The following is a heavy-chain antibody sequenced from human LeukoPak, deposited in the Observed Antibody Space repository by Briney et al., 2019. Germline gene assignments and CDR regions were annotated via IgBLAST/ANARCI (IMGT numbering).Heavy chain of an antibody. CDR2: ISGSGAST. Sequence: GGSLRLSCAASGFTFSNCAMSWVRQAPGEGLFWVSAISGSGASTYYADSIKGRFTITRDNSKNRLYLQMNSLRAEDTAVYYCAKRPRGNYLDPFDYWGQGTLVTVSS. D-gene: IGHD3-10*01. V-gene: IGHV3-23*01. CDR1: GFTFSNCA. CDR3: AKRPRGNYLDPFDY. J-gene: IGHJ4*02.